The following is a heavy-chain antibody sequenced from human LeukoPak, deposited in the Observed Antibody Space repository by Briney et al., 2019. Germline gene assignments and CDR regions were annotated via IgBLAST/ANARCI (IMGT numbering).Heavy chain of an antibody. D-gene: IGHD6-13*01. CDR3: ASDEGWSQQLVPGNY. CDR1: GYTFTGCY. V-gene: IGHV1-2*02. CDR2: INPNSGGT. Sequence: GASVEVSCKASGYTFTGCYMHWVRQAPGQGLEWMGWINPNSGGTNYAQKFQGRVTMTRDTSISTAYMELSRLRSDDTAVYYCASDEGWSQQLVPGNYWGQGTLVTVSS. J-gene: IGHJ4*02.